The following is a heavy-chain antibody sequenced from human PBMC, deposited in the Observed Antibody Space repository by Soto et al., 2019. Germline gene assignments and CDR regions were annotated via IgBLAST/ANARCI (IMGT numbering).Heavy chain of an antibody. V-gene: IGHV3-53*04. CDR1: GFTVSSNY. J-gene: IGHJ6*02. CDR3: ARDQYYYDSSGRDYYYGMDV. Sequence: PGGSLRLSCAASGFTVSSNYMSWVRQAPGKGLEWVSVIYSGGSTYYADSVKGRFTISRHNSKNTLYLQMNSLRAEDTAVYYCARDQYYYDSSGRDYYYGMDVWGQGTTVTVSS. D-gene: IGHD3-22*01. CDR2: IYSGGST.